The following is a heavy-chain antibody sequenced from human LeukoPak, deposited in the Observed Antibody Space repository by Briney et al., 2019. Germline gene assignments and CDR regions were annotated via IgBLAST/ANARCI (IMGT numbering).Heavy chain of an antibody. Sequence: SETLSLTCTISGGTITSNYWSWNRHPPAPGLDRIGYTYYSGSNNYNPSLKSRVTISVDTSKNQFSLKLSSVTAADTAVYYCARNRRGVPYFDYWGQGTLVTVSS. J-gene: IGHJ4*02. CDR1: GGTITSNY. D-gene: IGHD3-10*01. CDR3: ARNRRGVPYFDY. V-gene: IGHV4-59*01. CDR2: TYYSGSN.